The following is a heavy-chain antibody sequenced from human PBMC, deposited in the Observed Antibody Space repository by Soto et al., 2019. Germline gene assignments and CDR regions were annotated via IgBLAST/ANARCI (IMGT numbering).Heavy chain of an antibody. Sequence: AASVKVSCKASGYTFTGYYMHWVRQAPGQGLEWMGWINPNSGGTNYAQKFQGRVTMTRDTSISTAYMELSRLRSDDTAVYYCARDLVVVVAATRYYYYGMDVWGQGTTVTVSS. CDR1: GYTFTGYY. J-gene: IGHJ6*02. CDR2: INPNSGGT. V-gene: IGHV1-2*02. D-gene: IGHD2-15*01. CDR3: ARDLVVVVAATRYYYYGMDV.